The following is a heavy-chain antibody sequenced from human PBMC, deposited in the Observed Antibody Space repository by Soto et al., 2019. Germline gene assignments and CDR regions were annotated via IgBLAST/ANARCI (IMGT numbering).Heavy chain of an antibody. CDR2: INHSGST. CDR3: ARGTEEWLLNWFDP. D-gene: IGHD3-3*01. CDR1: GGSFSGYY. J-gene: IGHJ5*02. Sequence: SETLSLTCAVYGGSFSGYYWSWIRQPPGKGLEWIGEINHSGSTNYNPSLKSRVTISVDTSKNQFSLKLSSVTAADTAAYYCARGTEEWLLNWFDPWGQGNLVTVSS. V-gene: IGHV4-34*01.